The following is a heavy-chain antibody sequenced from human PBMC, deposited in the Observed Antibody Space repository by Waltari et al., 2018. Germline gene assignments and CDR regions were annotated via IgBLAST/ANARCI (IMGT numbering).Heavy chain of an antibody. J-gene: IGHJ4*02. V-gene: IGHV3-11*04. CDR1: GFTFSDYY. Sequence: QVQLVESGGGLVKPGGSLRLSCAASGFTFSDYYMTWVRQPPGKGLEWVSYISSSGNSKYYADSVKGRFTISRDNAKNSLYLQMNSLRAEDTAMYYCARGNSYGAWNFDNWGQGTLVTVSS. D-gene: IGHD5-18*01. CDR2: ISSSGNSK. CDR3: ARGNSYGAWNFDN.